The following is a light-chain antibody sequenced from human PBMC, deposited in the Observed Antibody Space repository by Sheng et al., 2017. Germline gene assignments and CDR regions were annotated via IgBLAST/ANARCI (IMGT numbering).Light chain of an antibody. CDR1: QSVSSY. CDR3: QQREKWPIT. CDR2: DAS. J-gene: IGKJ5*01. V-gene: IGKV3-11*01. Sequence: ETVMTQSPATLSLSPGERATLSCRASQSVSSYLAWYQQKPGQAPRLLIHDASGRATGIPARFSGSGSGTDFVLTISSLEPEDFAVYYCQQREKWPITFGQGHDWRLN.